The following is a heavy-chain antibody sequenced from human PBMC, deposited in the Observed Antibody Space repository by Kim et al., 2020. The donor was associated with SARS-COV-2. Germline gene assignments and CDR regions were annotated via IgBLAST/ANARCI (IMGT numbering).Heavy chain of an antibody. V-gene: IGHV4-61*02. Sequence: SETLSLTCTVSGGSISSGSYYWSWIRQPAGKGLEWIGRIYTSGSTNYNPSLKSRVTISVDTSKNQFSLKLSSVTAADTAVYYCARGGYDILTGYYDDAFDIWGQGTMVTVSS. J-gene: IGHJ3*02. CDR1: GGSISSGSYY. CDR3: ARGGYDILTGYYDDAFDI. D-gene: IGHD3-9*01. CDR2: IYTSGST.